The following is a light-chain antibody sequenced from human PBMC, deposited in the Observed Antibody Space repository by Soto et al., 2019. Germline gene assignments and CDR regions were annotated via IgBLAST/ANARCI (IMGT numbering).Light chain of an antibody. V-gene: IGKV3-20*01. CDR2: GAS. Sequence: EIVLTQSPGTLSLSPGERATLSCRASQSVSSSYLAWYQQKPGQAPRLLIYGASSRATGIPDRFSGSGSGTDFPLTISRLEPEDFAVYYWRHYGSSPGNTFGQGTKLEIK. CDR1: QSVSSSY. CDR3: RHYGSSPGNT. J-gene: IGKJ2*01.